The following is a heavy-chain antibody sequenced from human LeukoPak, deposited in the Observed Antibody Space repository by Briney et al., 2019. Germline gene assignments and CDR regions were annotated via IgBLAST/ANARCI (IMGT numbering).Heavy chain of an antibody. V-gene: IGHV3-23*01. D-gene: IGHD6-13*01. CDR2: ISGGTGGST. Sequence: GGSLRLSCAASGFTFNDYAINWVRQAPGKGLEWVSVISGGTGGSTYYADSVKGRFTISRDNSKNTLYLQMNSLRAEDTAAYYCAKRGSSSWTQFDYWGQGTLVTVSS. J-gene: IGHJ4*02. CDR3: AKRGSSSWTQFDY. CDR1: GFTFNDYA.